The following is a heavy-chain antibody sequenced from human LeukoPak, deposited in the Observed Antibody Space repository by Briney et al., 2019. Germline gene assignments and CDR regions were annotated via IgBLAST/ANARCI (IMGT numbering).Heavy chain of an antibody. Sequence: GGSLRLSCAPSGFTSSSYAMSWVRQAPGKGLEWVSAISGSGGSTYYADSVKGRFTISRDNSKNTLYLQMNSLRAEDTAVYYCAKGSRGAALYYYYMDVWGKGTTVTVSS. CDR2: ISGSGGST. D-gene: IGHD6-6*01. CDR3: AKGSRGAALYYYYMDV. J-gene: IGHJ6*03. CDR1: GFTSSSYA. V-gene: IGHV3-23*01.